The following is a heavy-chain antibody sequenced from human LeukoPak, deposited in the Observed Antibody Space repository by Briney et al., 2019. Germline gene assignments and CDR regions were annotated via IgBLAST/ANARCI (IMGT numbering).Heavy chain of an antibody. V-gene: IGHV4-39*01. CDR2: IYYSGST. CDR3: ARASGSYYKEDYYYYMDV. J-gene: IGHJ6*03. D-gene: IGHD3-10*01. CDR1: GGSISSSSYY. Sequence: PSETLSLTCTVSGGSISSSSYYWGWIRQPPGKGLEWIGSIYYSGSTYYNPSLKSRVTISVDTSKNQFSLKLSSVTAADTAVYYCARASGSYYKEDYYYYMDVWGKGTTVTVSS.